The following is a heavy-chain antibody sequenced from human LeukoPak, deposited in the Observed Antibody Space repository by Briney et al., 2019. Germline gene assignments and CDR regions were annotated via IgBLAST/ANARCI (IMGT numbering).Heavy chain of an antibody. CDR3: ARTGPDYYDSSGSPFRWDY. J-gene: IGHJ4*02. CDR1: GGSISSYY. CDR2: IYYSGST. V-gene: IGHV4-59*08. D-gene: IGHD3-22*01. Sequence: SETLSLTCTVSGGSISSYYWSWIRQPPGKGLEWIGYIYYSGSTNYNPSLKSRVTISVDTSKNQLSLKLSSVTAADTAVYYCARTGPDYYDSSGSPFRWDYWGQGTLVTVSS.